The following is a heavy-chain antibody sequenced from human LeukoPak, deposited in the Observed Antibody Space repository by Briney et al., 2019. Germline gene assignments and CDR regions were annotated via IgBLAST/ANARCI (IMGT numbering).Heavy chain of an antibody. V-gene: IGHV4-34*01. D-gene: IGHD3-10*01. CDR2: INHSGST. CDR3: ARKVTMVRGVIKLYYYYYMDV. Sequence: SETLSLTCAVYGGSISGYYWSWIRQPPGKGLEWIGEINHSGSTNYNPSLKSRVTISVDTSKNQFSLKLSSVTAADTAVYYCARKVTMVRGVIKLYYYYYMDVWGKGTTVTVSS. CDR1: GGSISGYY. J-gene: IGHJ6*03.